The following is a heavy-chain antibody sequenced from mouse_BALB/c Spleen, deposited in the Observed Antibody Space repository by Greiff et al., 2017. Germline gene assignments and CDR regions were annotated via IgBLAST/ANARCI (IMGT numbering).Heavy chain of an antibody. V-gene: IGHV3-2*02. CDR3: ARDYDYPYYYAMDY. CDR2: ISYSGST. J-gene: IGHJ4*01. CDR1: GYSITSDYA. Sequence: DVQLVESGPGLVKPSQSLSLTCTVTGYSITSDYAWNWIRQFPGNKLEWMGYISYSGSTSYNPSLKSRISITRDTSKNQFFLQLNSVTTEDTATYYCARDYDYPYYYAMDYWGQGTSVTVSS. D-gene: IGHD2-4*01.